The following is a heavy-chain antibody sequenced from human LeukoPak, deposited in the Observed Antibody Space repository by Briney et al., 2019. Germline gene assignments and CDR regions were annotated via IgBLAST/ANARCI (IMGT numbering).Heavy chain of an antibody. CDR1: GFTFSSYS. Sequence: GESLRLSCAASGFTFSSYSMNWVRQAPGKGLEWVSYISSSSSTIYYADSVKGRFTISRDSAKSSLYLQMNSLRAEDTAVYYCATGFMTAPYYFDYWGQGTLVTVSS. J-gene: IGHJ4*02. D-gene: IGHD3-16*01. CDR3: ATGFMTAPYYFDY. CDR2: ISSSSSTI. V-gene: IGHV3-48*01.